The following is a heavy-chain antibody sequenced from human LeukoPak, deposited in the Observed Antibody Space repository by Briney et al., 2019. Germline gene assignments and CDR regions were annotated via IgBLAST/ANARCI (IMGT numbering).Heavy chain of an antibody. V-gene: IGHV3-48*01. Sequence: GGSLRLSCAASGFTFSSYSMNWVRQAPGKGLEWVSYISSSSSTIYYADSVKGRFTISKDAKNSLYLQMNSLRAEDTAVYYCARVRGSQSFDYWGQGTLVTVSS. D-gene: IGHD1-26*01. J-gene: IGHJ4*02. CDR1: GFTFSSYS. CDR2: ISSSSSTI. CDR3: ARVRGSQSFDY.